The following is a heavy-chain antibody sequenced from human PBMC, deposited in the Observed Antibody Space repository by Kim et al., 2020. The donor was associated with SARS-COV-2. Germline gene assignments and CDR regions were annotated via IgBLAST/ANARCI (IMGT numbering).Heavy chain of an antibody. Sequence: KGRFTISRDNSKNTLYLQMNSLRAEDTAVYDCAKRAQSVPTRGGRGHFDYWGQGSLVTVSS. V-gene: IGHV3-23*01. D-gene: IGHD3-16*01. CDR3: AKRAQSVPTRGGRGHFDY. J-gene: IGHJ4*02.